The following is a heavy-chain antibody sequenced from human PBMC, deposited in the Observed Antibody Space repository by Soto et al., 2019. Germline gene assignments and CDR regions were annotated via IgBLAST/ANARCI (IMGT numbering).Heavy chain of an antibody. Sequence: QVTLKESGPVLVKPTETLTLTCTVSGFSLSNARMGVSWIRQPPGKALEWLAHIFSNDEKSYSTTMKSRLTTSKHTSKSQGVLTMTNMDPVDTAPYYCARILLLEYQLPTYYFDYWGQGTLVTVSS. CDR1: GFSLSNARMG. V-gene: IGHV2-26*01. J-gene: IGHJ4*02. D-gene: IGHD2-2*01. CDR3: ARILLLEYQLPTYYFDY. CDR2: IFSNDEK.